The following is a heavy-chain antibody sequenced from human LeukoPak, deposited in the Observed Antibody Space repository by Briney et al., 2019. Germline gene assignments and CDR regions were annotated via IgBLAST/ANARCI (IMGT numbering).Heavy chain of an antibody. CDR1: GFTFSSYW. Sequence: GGSLRLSCAASGFTFSSYWMSWVRQAPGKGLEWVANIKQDGSEKYYVDSVKGRFTISRDNAKNTLYLQMNSLRAEDTAVYYCAKDGGWNQLYNWFDPWGQGTLVTVSS. D-gene: IGHD1-14*01. J-gene: IGHJ5*02. CDR3: AKDGGWNQLYNWFDP. CDR2: IKQDGSEK. V-gene: IGHV3-7*03.